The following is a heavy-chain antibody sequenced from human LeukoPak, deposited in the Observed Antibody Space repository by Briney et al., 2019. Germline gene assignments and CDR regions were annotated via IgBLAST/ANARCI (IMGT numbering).Heavy chain of an antibody. J-gene: IGHJ3*02. CDR2: FSGSDGST. Sequence: GGSLRLSCAASGFTFSSYAMSWVRQAPGKGLEWVSAFSGSDGSTYYADSVKGRFTISRDNAKNSLFLQMNSLRAEDTAVYYCARINSGRHLGDAFDIWGQGTTVTVSS. CDR1: GFTFSSYA. CDR3: ARINSGRHLGDAFDI. D-gene: IGHD1-26*01. V-gene: IGHV3-23*01.